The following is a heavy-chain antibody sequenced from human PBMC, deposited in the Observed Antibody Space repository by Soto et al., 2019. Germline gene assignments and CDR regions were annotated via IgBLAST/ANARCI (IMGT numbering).Heavy chain of an antibody. Sequence: QVQLQESGPGLVKPSETLSLTCTVSGGSISSYYWSWIRQPPGKGLEWLADIDYSGSTNYSPSLKSRVTISVDTSKNQFSLNLSSVTAADTAVYFCATYVPDKLAVAGTSDAFDIWGQGTMVTVSS. J-gene: IGHJ3*02. CDR1: GGSISSYY. D-gene: IGHD6-19*01. V-gene: IGHV4-59*01. CDR2: IDYSGST. CDR3: ATYVPDKLAVAGTSDAFDI.